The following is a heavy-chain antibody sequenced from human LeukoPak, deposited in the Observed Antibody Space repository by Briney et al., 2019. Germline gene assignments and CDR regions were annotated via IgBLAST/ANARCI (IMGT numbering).Heavy chain of an antibody. D-gene: IGHD3-3*01. Sequence: GGSLRLSCAASGFTFSSYEMNWVRQAPGKGLEWVSYISSSGSTIYYADSVKGRFTISRDNAKNSLYLQMNSLRAEDTAVYYCARDLHYDFWSGSDAFDIWGQGTMVTVSS. CDR2: ISSSGSTI. J-gene: IGHJ3*02. CDR1: GFTFSSYE. CDR3: ARDLHYDFWSGSDAFDI. V-gene: IGHV3-48*03.